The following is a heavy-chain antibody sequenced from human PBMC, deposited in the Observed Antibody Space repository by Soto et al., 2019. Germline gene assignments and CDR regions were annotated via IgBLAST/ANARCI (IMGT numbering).Heavy chain of an antibody. CDR3: TRPVMDTAMGLSDY. V-gene: IGHV3-73*01. CDR2: IRSKANSYAT. CDR1: GFTFSGSA. Sequence: GGSLRLSCAASGFTFSGSAMHWVRQASGKGLEWVGRIRSKANSYATAYAASVKGRFTISRDDSKNTAYLQMNSLKTEDTAVYYCTRPVMDTAMGLSDYWGQGTLVTVSS. D-gene: IGHD5-18*01. J-gene: IGHJ4*02.